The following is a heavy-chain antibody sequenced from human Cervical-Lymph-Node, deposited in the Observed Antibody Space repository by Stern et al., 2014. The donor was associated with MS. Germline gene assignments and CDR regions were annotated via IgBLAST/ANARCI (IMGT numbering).Heavy chain of an antibody. J-gene: IGHJ4*02. Sequence: VQLVESGGGVVQPGRSLRLSCAASGFNFSDYGMHWVRQAPGKGLEWVAVISYDGNKKYFGDSVKGRFAISRDNSKNTLYLQMGRLRTDDTAVYYCSNLYSSYDSLYWGQGTRVTVSS. CDR2: ISYDGNKK. CDR3: SNLYSSYDSLY. CDR1: GFNFSDYG. D-gene: IGHD5-12*01. V-gene: IGHV3-30*18.